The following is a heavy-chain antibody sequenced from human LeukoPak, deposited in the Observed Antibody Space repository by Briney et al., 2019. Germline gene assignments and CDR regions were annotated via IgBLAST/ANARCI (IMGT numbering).Heavy chain of an antibody. CDR2: IKQDGSEK. CDR3: AKDPIVGATRVSFAFDI. V-gene: IGHV3-7*01. CDR1: GFTFSSYW. Sequence: GGSLRLSCAASGFTFSSYWMSWVRQAPGKGLEWVANIKQDGSEKYYVDSVKGRFTISRDNAKNSLYLQMNSLRAEDTAVYYCAKDPIVGATRVSFAFDIWGQGTMVTVSS. D-gene: IGHD1-26*01. J-gene: IGHJ3*02.